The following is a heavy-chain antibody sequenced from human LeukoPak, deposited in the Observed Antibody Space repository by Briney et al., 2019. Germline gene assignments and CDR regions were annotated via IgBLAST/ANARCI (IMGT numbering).Heavy chain of an antibody. CDR3: AKSKSGTTVYAFDA. CDR2: IYYSGST. J-gene: IGHJ3*01. V-gene: IGHV4-59*01. CDR1: GGSISSFY. Sequence: SETLSLTCTVSGGSISSFYWSWIRQPPGKALEWIGYIYYSGSTTYNPSLKSRVTISLDTSKNQVSLKPTSVTAADTAVYYCAKSKSGTTVYAFDAWGQGTMVTVFS. D-gene: IGHD1-1*01.